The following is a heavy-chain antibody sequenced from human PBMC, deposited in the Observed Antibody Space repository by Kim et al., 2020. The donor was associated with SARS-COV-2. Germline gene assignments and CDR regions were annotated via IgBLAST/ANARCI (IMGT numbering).Heavy chain of an antibody. CDR3: TRGMYTGTAGAHVFDI. CDR1: GFSFSSFG. V-gene: IGHV3-33*01. Sequence: GGSLRLSCVASGFSFSSFGIHWVRQAPGKGLEWGTNIWNDGSKEYYVDSVEGRFTISRDDSKNTVYLQMSSLRPEDTAVYYCTRGMYTGTAGAHVFDIWGQGPMATVSS. D-gene: IGHD1-1*01. J-gene: IGHJ3*02. CDR2: IWNDGSKE.